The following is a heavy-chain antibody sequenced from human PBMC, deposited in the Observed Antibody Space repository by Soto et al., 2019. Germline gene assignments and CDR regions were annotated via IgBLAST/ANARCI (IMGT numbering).Heavy chain of an antibody. D-gene: IGHD5-12*01. Sequence: SETLSLTCTVSGVSITSYFWSWIRQTPGKGLDWIGSISFSGATYSNPSLKGRAALSVDTSENHLSLTLNSVTSADRAVYCCARERRDGYKRYFEFWGQRNHVTVSS. CDR2: ISFSGAT. CDR3: ARERRDGYKRYFEF. J-gene: IGHJ4*02. CDR1: GVSITSYF. V-gene: IGHV4-59*01.